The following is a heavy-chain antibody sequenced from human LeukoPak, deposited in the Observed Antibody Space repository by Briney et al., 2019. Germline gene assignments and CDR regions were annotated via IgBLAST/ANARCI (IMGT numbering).Heavy chain of an antibody. J-gene: IGHJ5*02. D-gene: IGHD4-17*01. CDR2: IYTSGST. CDR3: ARDSGPYGDYGWFDP. Sequence: KTSETLFLTCTVSGGSISSYYWSWIRQPAGKGPEWIGRIYTSGSTNYNPSLKSRVTMSVDTSKNQFSLKLSSVTAADTAVYYCARDSGPYGDYGWFDPWGQGTLVTVSS. V-gene: IGHV4-4*07. CDR1: GGSISSYY.